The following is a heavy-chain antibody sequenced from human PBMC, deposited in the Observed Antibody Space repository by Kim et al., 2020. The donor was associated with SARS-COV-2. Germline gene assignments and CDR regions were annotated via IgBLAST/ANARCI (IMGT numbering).Heavy chain of an antibody. V-gene: IGHV1-18*04. CDR3: ARDWGIVATEGDFFDY. CDR2: ISAYNGNT. D-gene: IGHD5-12*01. Sequence: ASVKVSCKASGYTFTSYGISWVRQAPGQGLEWMGWISAYNGNTNYAQKLQGRVTMTTDTSTSTAYMELRSLRSDDTAVYYCARDWGIVATEGDFFDYWGQGTLVTVSS. J-gene: IGHJ4*02. CDR1: GYTFTSYG.